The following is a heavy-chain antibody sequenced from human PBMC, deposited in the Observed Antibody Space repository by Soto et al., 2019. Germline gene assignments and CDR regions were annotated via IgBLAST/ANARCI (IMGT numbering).Heavy chain of an antibody. CDR3: AISYGDYDAYFDY. J-gene: IGHJ4*02. Sequence: PSETLSLTCAVSGGSISSGGYSWSWIRQPPGKGLEWIGYIYHSGSTYYNPSLKSRVTISVDRSKNQFSLKLSSVTAADTAVYYCAISYGDYDAYFDYWGQGTLVTVSS. V-gene: IGHV4-30-2*01. CDR2: IYHSGST. CDR1: GGSISSGGYS. D-gene: IGHD4-17*01.